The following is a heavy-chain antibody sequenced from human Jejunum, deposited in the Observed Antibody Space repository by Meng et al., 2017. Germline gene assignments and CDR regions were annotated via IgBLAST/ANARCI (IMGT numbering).Heavy chain of an antibody. J-gene: IGHJ4*02. Sequence: QLQLLQWGAGRWKPSETRSLTCTVYGDSFTDYYWNWIRQPPGKGLEWIGEIHHSGSTNYNASLESRVTISRDTSKKQFSLRLSSVTAADTAVYYCARRIRGGSYLGWGQGTLVTVSS. CDR2: IHHSGST. D-gene: IGHD1-26*01. CDR1: GDSFTDYY. V-gene: IGHV4-34*01. CDR3: ARRIRGGSYLG.